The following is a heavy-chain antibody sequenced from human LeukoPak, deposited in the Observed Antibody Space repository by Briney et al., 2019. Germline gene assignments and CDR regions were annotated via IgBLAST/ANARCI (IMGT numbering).Heavy chain of an antibody. CDR2: INPNSGGT. CDR3: ARSLMTTVVTPGRYWYFDL. Sequence: ASVKVSCKASGYTFTGYYMHWVRQAPGQGLEWMGWINPNSGGTNYAQKFQGRVTMTRDTSISTAYMELSRLRSDDTAVYYCARSLMTTVVTPGRYWYFDLWGRGTLVTVSS. J-gene: IGHJ2*01. V-gene: IGHV1-2*02. D-gene: IGHD4-23*01. CDR1: GYTFTGYY.